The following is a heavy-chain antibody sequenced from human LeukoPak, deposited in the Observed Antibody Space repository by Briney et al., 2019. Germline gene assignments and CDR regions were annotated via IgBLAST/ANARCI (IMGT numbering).Heavy chain of an antibody. D-gene: IGHD6-13*01. CDR3: ASVSPDSSSWYGTYYFDY. V-gene: IGHV3-11*06. Sequence: PGGSLRLSCAASGFTFSDSYMSWIRQAPGKGLEWVSYISTGSIYKKYADFVQGRFTISRDNAKNSLYLQMNSLRVDDTAVYYCASVSPDSSSWYGTYYFDYWGQGTLVTVSS. J-gene: IGHJ4*02. CDR1: GFTFSDSY. CDR2: ISTGSIYK.